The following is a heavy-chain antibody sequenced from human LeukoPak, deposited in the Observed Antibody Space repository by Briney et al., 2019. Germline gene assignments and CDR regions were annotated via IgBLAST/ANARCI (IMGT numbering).Heavy chain of an antibody. CDR2: ISSSVSTI. CDR1: GFTISVSG. D-gene: IGHD3-3*01. V-gene: IGHV3-48*04. CDR3: ARARFLEWPSRDHMDV. Sequence: GGSLRLSSAASGFTISVSGMHWVRQAPGKGLEWVSYISSSVSTIYYADSVKGRFTISRDNAKNSLYLQMNSLRVEDTAVYYCARARFLEWPSRDHMDVWGKGTTVIVSS. J-gene: IGHJ6*03.